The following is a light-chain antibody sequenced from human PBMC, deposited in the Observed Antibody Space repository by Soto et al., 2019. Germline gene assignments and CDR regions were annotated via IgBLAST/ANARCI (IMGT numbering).Light chain of an antibody. CDR3: QSYDSNLSAYV. CDR2: GNS. J-gene: IGLJ1*01. CDR1: SSNIGAGYD. V-gene: IGLV1-40*01. Sequence: QSVLTQPPSVSGAPGQRVTISCTGSSSNIGAGYDVHWYQHLPGTAPKLLIYGNSKRPSGVPDRFSGSKSGTSASLAITGLQAEDEADYHGQSYDSNLSAYVFGTGTKVTVL.